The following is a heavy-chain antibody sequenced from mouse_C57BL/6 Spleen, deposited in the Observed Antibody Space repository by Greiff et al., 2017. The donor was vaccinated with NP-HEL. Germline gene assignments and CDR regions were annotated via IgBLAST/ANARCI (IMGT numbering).Heavy chain of an antibody. CDR3: ARKGPNWDYFDY. J-gene: IGHJ2*01. CDR2: IYPGDGDT. D-gene: IGHD4-1*01. Sequence: VQLQQSGPELVKPGASVKISCKASGYAFSSSWMNWVKQRPGKGLEWIGRIYPGDGDTNYNGRFKGKAILTADKSASTAYMQLSRRTSEDAAVYCCARKGPNWDYFDYWGQGTTLTVSS. V-gene: IGHV1-82*01. CDR1: GYAFSSSW.